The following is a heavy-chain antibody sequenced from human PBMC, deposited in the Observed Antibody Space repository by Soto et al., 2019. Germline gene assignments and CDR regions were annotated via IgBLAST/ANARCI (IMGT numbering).Heavy chain of an antibody. V-gene: IGHV1-18*01. CDR1: GYTFTSYG. CDR2: ISTYSCKI. J-gene: IGHJ4*02. Sequence: ASVKVSCKASGYTFTSYGISWVRQAPGQGLEWMGWISTYSCKINYAQKFLGRVTMTTDTSTTTAYMDLGSLTSDDTAVYYCARDSPGPVAAAGDYWGQGTLVTVSS. CDR3: ARDSPGPVAAAGDY. D-gene: IGHD6-13*01.